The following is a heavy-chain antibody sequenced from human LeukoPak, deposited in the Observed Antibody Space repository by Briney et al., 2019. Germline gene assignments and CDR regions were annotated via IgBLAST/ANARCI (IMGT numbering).Heavy chain of an antibody. CDR1: GYTFTGYY. D-gene: IGHD3-16*01. CDR2: INPNSGGT. CDR3: ASRVWGRLGGYDD. V-gene: IGHV1-2*06. J-gene: IGHJ4*02. Sequence: ASVKVSCKASGYTFTGYYMHWVRQAPGQGREWMGRINPNSGGTNYAQKFQGRVTMTRDTSISTAYMELSRLRSDDTAVYYCASRVWGRLGGYDDWGQGSLVTVSS.